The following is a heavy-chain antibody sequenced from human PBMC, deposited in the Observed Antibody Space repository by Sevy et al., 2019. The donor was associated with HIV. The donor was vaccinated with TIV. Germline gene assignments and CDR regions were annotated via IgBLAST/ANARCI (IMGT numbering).Heavy chain of an antibody. D-gene: IGHD1-26*01. CDR1: GGSSTSIY. CDR3: AGENAWGRGYS. Sequence: ETLSLTCTVSGGSSTSIYWNWIRQPPGKGLEWIANIYYNGHINYNPSLKSRVTLSLDTSKNQFSLRLSSVTAADTAMYYCAGENAWGRGYSWGQGTLVTVSS. J-gene: IGHJ4*02. V-gene: IGHV4-59*08. CDR2: IYYNGHI.